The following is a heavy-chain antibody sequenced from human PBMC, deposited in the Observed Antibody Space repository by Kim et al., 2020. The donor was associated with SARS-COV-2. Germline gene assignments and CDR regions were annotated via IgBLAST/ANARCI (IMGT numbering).Heavy chain of an antibody. J-gene: IGHJ2*01. V-gene: IGHV3-30*02. CDR3: AKGGTAAAENWYFDL. D-gene: IGHD6-13*01. Sequence: DSVKGRFTISRDNSKNTLYLQMNSLRAEDTAVYYCAKGGTAAAENWYFDLWGRGTLVTVSS.